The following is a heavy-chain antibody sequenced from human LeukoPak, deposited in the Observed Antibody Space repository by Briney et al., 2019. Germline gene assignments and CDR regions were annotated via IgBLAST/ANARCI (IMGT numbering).Heavy chain of an antibody. V-gene: IGHV4-61*02. Sequence: SQTLSLTCTVSGGSISSGSYCWSWIRQPAGKGLEWIGRIYTSGSTNYNPSLKSRVTISVDTSKNQFSLKLSSVTAADTAVYYCAREVMYYDVMTAYRAYYSYYYMDVWGKGTTVTVSS. CDR2: IYTSGST. D-gene: IGHD3-9*01. J-gene: IGHJ6*03. CDR1: GGSISSGSYC. CDR3: AREVMYYDVMTAYRAYYSYYYMDV.